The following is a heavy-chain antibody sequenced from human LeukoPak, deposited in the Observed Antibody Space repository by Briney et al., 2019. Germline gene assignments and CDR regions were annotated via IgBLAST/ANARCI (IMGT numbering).Heavy chain of an antibody. J-gene: IGHJ5*02. CDR3: ARGLGPGNWFDP. Sequence: SETLSLTCTVSGGSISSSSYYWGWIRQPPGKGLEWIGSIYYSGSTNYNPSLKSRVTISVDTSKNQFSLKLSSVTAADTAMFYCARGLGPGNWFDPWGQGTLVTVSS. CDR1: GGSISSSSYY. V-gene: IGHV4-39*07. D-gene: IGHD3-10*01. CDR2: IYYSGST.